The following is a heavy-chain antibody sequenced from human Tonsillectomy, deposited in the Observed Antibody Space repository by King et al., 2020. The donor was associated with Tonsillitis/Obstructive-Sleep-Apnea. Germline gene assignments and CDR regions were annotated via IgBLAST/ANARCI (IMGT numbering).Heavy chain of an antibody. CDR1: GGSFSGYY. CDR2: INHSGST. V-gene: IGHV4-34*01. Sequence: VQLQQWGAGLLKPSETLSLTCAVYGGSFSGYYWSWIRQPPGKGLEWIGEINHSGSTNYNPSLKSRVTISVDTSKNQFSLKLTSVTAADTAVFYCARRVVPAEGMDVWGKGSTVTVSS. J-gene: IGHJ6*03. CDR3: ARRVVPAEGMDV. D-gene: IGHD2-2*01.